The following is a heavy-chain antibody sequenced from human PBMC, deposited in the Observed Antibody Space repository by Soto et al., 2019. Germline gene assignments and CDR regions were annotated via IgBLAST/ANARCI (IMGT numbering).Heavy chain of an antibody. Sequence: QPGGSLRLSCAASGLTFSSYWMHWVGQAPGKGLVWVSRINTDGSSTTYADSVKGRFTISRDNTKNTLYLQMNSLRVEDTAVYYCARASGSNIHFDYWGQGTLVTVSS. D-gene: IGHD1-26*01. CDR3: ARASGSNIHFDY. CDR1: GLTFSSYW. CDR2: INTDGSST. J-gene: IGHJ4*02. V-gene: IGHV3-74*01.